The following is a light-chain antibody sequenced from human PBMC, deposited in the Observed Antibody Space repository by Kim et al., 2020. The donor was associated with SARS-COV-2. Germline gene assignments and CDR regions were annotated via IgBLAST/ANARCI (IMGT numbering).Light chain of an antibody. CDR3: QQRSNWPPGYT. V-gene: IGKV3-11*01. CDR1: QSVSSY. CDR2: DAS. Sequence: SPGERATLSCRPSQSVSSYLAWYQQKPGQAPRLLIYDASNRATGFPARFSGSGSGTDFTLTISSLEPEDFAVYYCQQRSNWPPGYTFGQGTKLEI. J-gene: IGKJ2*01.